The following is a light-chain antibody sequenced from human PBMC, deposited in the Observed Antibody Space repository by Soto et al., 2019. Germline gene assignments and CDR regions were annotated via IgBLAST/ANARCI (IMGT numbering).Light chain of an antibody. CDR1: QTTTTY. J-gene: IGKJ2*01. CDR3: QQTYITPHT. Sequence: DIQMTQSPSSLSASVGYRVTITCRASQTTTTYLNWYQHKPGKAPKLLIYAAISLQSGVPSRLSRSGSGTDFALTISSLQPEDFATYYCQQTYITPHTFCQGTKVEIK. CDR2: AAI. V-gene: IGKV1-39*01.